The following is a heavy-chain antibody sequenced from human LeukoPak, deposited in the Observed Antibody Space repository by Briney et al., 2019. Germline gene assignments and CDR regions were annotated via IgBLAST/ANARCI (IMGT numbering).Heavy chain of an antibody. CDR2: INPNSGGT. Sequence: ASVKVSCKASGYTFTGYYMHWVRQAPGQGLEWMGWINPNSGGTNYAQKFQGRVTMTRDTSISTAYMELSRLRSDDTAVYYCARVGFEDYYYYYYMDVWGKGTTVTVSS. J-gene: IGHJ6*03. CDR1: GYTFTGYY. V-gene: IGHV1-2*02. D-gene: IGHD3-9*01. CDR3: ARVGFEDYYYYYYMDV.